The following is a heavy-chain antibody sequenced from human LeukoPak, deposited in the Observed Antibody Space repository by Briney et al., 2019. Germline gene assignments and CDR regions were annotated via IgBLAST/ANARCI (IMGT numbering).Heavy chain of an antibody. D-gene: IGHD1-7*01. CDR3: AKGLQWELPFDC. J-gene: IGHJ4*02. Sequence: GGSLRLSCAASGFTFSSYAMSWVRQAPGQGLEWVSAITGSGDKTYYAVSVKGRFTISRDNPSNTLYLQMNSLRAEDTAVYYCAKGLQWELPFDCWGQGTLVTVSP. CDR1: GFTFSSYA. V-gene: IGHV3-23*01. CDR2: ITGSGDKT.